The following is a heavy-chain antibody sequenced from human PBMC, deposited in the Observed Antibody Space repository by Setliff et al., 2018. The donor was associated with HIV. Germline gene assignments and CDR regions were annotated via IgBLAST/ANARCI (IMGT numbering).Heavy chain of an antibody. Sequence: ASVKVSCKASGYTFTAYFMHWVRQAPGQGLEWMGRIIPNSGGTNYAQKFQGRVTMTRDTSISTGYMELSRLRSDDTAVYYCATKVYCTNGVCLDAFDIWGQGTMVTVSS. CDR2: IIPNSGGT. CDR1: GYTFTAYF. CDR3: ATKVYCTNGVCLDAFDI. V-gene: IGHV1-2*06. D-gene: IGHD2-8*01. J-gene: IGHJ3*02.